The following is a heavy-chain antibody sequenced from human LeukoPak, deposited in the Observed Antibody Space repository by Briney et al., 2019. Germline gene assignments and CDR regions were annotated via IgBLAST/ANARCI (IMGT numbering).Heavy chain of an antibody. V-gene: IGHV3-66*01. J-gene: IGHJ4*02. CDR3: ARDRADGYNYGDYFDN. Sequence: GSLRLSCAGSGFIVSSNYMSWVRQAEGKGLEWVSVIYGSSRTYYADSVKGRFTISRDNSKNTVYLQMDSLRAEDTAVYYCARDRADGYNYGDYFDNWGQGTLVTVSS. CDR1: GFIVSSNY. D-gene: IGHD5-18*01. CDR2: IYGSSRT.